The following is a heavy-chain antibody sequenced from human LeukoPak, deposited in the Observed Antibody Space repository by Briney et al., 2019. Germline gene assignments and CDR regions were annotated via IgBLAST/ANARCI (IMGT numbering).Heavy chain of an antibody. CDR3: ARGEYYFDY. Sequence: GGSLRLSCAASGFTFNNYQMNWVRQAPGKGLECISYISSSGRTIYYADSLKGRFTVSRDNAKNSLYLRMNNLRAEDAAVYYCARGEYYFDYWGQGTLVTVSS. CDR1: GFTFNNYQ. V-gene: IGHV3-48*03. J-gene: IGHJ4*02. CDR2: ISSSGRTI.